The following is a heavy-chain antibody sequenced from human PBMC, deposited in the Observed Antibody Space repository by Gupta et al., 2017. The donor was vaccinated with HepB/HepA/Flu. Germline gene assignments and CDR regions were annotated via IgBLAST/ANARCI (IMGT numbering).Heavy chain of an antibody. J-gene: IGHJ4*02. CDR2: ISSMDWLELITSREYKK. CDR3: ATDGPHRDINY. D-gene: IGHD5-24*01. V-gene: IGHV3-30*02. CDR1: GFTFSRFG. Sequence: QVQLVESGGGVVRPGESLRLSCAASGFTFSRFGMHWVRQAPGKGLEWVAFISSMDWLELITSREYKKYYADSVKGRLTISRDNSKNTLYLQMASLRAEDTAVYYSATDGPHRDINYWGQGTLVTVSS.